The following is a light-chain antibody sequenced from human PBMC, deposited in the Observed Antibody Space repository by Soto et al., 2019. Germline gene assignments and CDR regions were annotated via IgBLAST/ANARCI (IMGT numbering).Light chain of an antibody. CDR2: KAS. V-gene: IGKV1-5*03. CDR3: QHYNSYSEA. Sequence: IQLTQSPSSLSASVGDRVTITCRASQGINTFLAWYQQKPGKAPKLLIYKASTLKSGVPSRFSGSGSGTEFTLTISSLQPDDFATYYCQHYNSYSEAFGQGTKV. CDR1: QGINTF. J-gene: IGKJ1*01.